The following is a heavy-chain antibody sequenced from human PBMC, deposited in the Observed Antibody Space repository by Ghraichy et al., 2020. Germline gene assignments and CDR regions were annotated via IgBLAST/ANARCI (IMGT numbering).Heavy chain of an antibody. V-gene: IGHV4-59*02. J-gene: IGHJ4*02. D-gene: IGHD2-15*01. Sequence: SETLSLTCTVSGGSVNTYSWSWIRQPPGKGLEWIGFIYYSGSTNYNPSLRRRVTISVDTSQNQFSLQLSPVTAADTAVYNCARGVDYFDCWGQGALVTVSS. CDR1: GGSVNTYS. CDR2: IYYSGST. CDR3: ARGVDYFDC.